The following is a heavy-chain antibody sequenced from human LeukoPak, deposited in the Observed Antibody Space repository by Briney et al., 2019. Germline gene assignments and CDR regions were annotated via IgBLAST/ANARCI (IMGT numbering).Heavy chain of an antibody. CDR3: AKDRKSFDY. J-gene: IGHJ4*02. CDR2: ISSSSSTT. Sequence: GGSLRLSCAASGFTFSSYSMNWVRQAPGKGLEWVSYISSSSSTTYYADSVKGRFTISRDNSKNTLYLQMNSLRAEDTAVYYCAKDRKSFDYWGQGTLVTVSS. V-gene: IGHV3-48*01. CDR1: GFTFSSYS.